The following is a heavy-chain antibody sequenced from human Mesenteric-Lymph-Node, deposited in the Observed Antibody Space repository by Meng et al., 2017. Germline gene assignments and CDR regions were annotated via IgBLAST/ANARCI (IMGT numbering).Heavy chain of an antibody. CDR2: MYSGGTT. CDR1: GLTVSRKY. D-gene: IGHD2-21*01. CDR3: ASRDIYSFDF. J-gene: IGHJ4*02. V-gene: IGHV3-66*01. Sequence: EGQLVEAGGGLVQPGGSLRLACAASGLTVSRKYMGWVRQAPGKGLEWVSLMYSGGTTSYADSVKGRFTILRDNSKNTLYLQMNNLRAEDTAIYYCASRDIYSFDFWGQGTLVTVSS.